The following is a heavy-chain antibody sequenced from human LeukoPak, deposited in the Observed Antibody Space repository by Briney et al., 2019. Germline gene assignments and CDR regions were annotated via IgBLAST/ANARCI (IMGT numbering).Heavy chain of an antibody. J-gene: IGHJ5*02. Sequence: LVKVSCKASGGTLNTYAINWVRQAPGQGLEWMGWIIPVFGQEKYAQKFQGRVTINADESASTVYMELRSLRSEDTAVYYCAKGASSWGQGTLVTVS. V-gene: IGHV1-69*13. CDR1: GGTLNTYA. CDR2: IIPVFGQE. CDR3: AKGASS.